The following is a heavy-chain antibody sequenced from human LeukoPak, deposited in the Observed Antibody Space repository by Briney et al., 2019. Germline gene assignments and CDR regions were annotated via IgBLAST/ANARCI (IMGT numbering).Heavy chain of an antibody. CDR3: ARVLTAAGLDF. J-gene: IGHJ4*02. D-gene: IGHD6-25*01. CDR1: GGSFSGYY. Sequence: SETLSLTCAVYGGSFSGYYWSWIRQPPGKGLEWIGEINHSGSTNYNPSLKSRVTISLDTSTNQFSLRVNSVTAADTAFYYCARVLTAAGLDFWGQGILVAISS. V-gene: IGHV4-34*01. CDR2: INHSGST.